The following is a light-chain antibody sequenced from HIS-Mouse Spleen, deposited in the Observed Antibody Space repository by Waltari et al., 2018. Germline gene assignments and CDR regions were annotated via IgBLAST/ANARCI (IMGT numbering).Light chain of an antibody. CDR2: DAS. CDR3: QQRSNWLFT. Sequence: EIVLTQSPATLSLSPGERATRSCRASQSVSSYLAWYQQKPGQAPRLLIYDASNRATGIPARFSGSGSGTDFTLTISSLEPEDFAVYYCQQRSNWLFTFGTGTKVDIK. V-gene: IGKV3-11*01. J-gene: IGKJ3*01. CDR1: QSVSSY.